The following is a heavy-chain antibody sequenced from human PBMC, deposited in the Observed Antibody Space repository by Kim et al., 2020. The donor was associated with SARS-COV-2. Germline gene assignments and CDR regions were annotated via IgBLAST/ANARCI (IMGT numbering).Heavy chain of an antibody. CDR2: INSSGGST. CDR3: AKGIDILTGYFAMYV. V-gene: IGHV3-23*01. D-gene: IGHD3-9*01. J-gene: IGHJ6*02. CDR1: GFTFSSYA. Sequence: GGSLRLSCGASGFTFSSYAMTWVRQAPGKGLEWVSGINSSGGSTYHADPVKGRFTISRDNSKSTQYLQMNSLRAEDTAVYYCAKGIDILTGYFAMYVWV.